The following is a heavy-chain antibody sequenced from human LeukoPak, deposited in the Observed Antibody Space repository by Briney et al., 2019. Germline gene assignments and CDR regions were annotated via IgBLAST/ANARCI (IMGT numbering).Heavy chain of an antibody. CDR1: GFTFNNFW. CDR2: IKQDGSEK. J-gene: IGHJ6*02. D-gene: IGHD5-18*01. CDR3: ARMPPETYSNGQYYYYGMDV. Sequence: GGSLRLSCAASGFTFNNFWMNWVRQALGKGLEWVATIKQDGSEKYYVDSEKGRLSISRDNAKNSLYLQVNSLRADDTAVYYCARMPPETYSNGQYYYYGMDVWGQGTTVTVSS. V-gene: IGHV3-7*01.